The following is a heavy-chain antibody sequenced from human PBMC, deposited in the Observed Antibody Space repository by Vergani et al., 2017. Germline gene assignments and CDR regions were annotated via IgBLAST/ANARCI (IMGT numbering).Heavy chain of an antibody. D-gene: IGHD6-19*01. CDR2: INPNSGGP. J-gene: IGHJ4*02. CDR3: ARGQGLPTLSLDY. V-gene: IGHV1-2*02. Sequence: QVQVVQSGAEVKKSGASVKVSCKTSGDTFSNYYMHWVRQAPGQGLEWMGWINPNSGGPNYAQKFQGRVTMTRDTSISPAYMELGRLRSDDTAVYYCARGQGLPTLSLDYWGQGTLVTVSS. CDR1: GDTFSNYY.